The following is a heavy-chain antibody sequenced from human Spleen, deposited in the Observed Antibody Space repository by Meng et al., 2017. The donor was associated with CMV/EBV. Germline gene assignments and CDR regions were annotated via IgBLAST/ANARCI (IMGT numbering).Heavy chain of an antibody. CDR1: GYTFTGYY. V-gene: IGHV1-2*02. CDR2: INPNSGDT. Sequence: ASVKVSCKASGYTFTGYYMHWVRQAPGQGLEWMGWINPNSGDTNYAQKFQGRVTMTRDTSISTAYMELSRLRSDDTAVYYCARAQPYSSGWYVYFDYWGQGTLVTVSS. D-gene: IGHD6-19*01. J-gene: IGHJ4*02. CDR3: ARAQPYSSGWYVYFDY.